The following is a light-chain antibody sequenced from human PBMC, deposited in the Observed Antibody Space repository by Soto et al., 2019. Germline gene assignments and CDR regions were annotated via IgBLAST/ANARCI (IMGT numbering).Light chain of an antibody. CDR2: DAS. J-gene: IGKJ1*01. V-gene: IGKV3-20*01. CDR1: QTVSSN. Sequence: EIVMTQSPATLSVSPGERATLSCRASQTVSSNLAWYQQKPGQAPRLLIYDASIRATGIPDRFSGSGSGADFTLTISRLEPEDFALYYCQQYSTSRTFGQGTKVDIK. CDR3: QQYSTSRT.